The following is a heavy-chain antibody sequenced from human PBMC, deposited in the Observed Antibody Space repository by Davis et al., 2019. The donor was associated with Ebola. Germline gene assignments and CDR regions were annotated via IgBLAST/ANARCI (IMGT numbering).Heavy chain of an antibody. V-gene: IGHV1-69*13. J-gene: IGHJ4*02. Sequence: AASVKVSCKASGGTFSSYAISWVRQAPGQGLEWMGGIIPTFGTANYAQKFQAQKFQDRVTITADESTSTAYMELSSLRSEDTAVYYCARPWGPAGQWLPQVWGQGTLVTVSS. CDR1: GGTFSSYA. D-gene: IGHD6-19*01. CDR3: ARPWGPAGQWLPQV. CDR2: IIPTFGTA.